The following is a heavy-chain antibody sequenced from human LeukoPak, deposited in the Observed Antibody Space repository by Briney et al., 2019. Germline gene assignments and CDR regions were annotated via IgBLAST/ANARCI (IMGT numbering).Heavy chain of an antibody. CDR3: AKGYCSSTSCPSGDY. V-gene: IGHV3-9*01. J-gene: IGHJ4*02. CDR1: GFTFDDYA. Sequence: GRSLRLSCAASGFTFDDYAMHWVRHAPGKGLEWVSGISWNSGSIGYADSVKGRFTISRDNAKNSLYLQMNSLRAEDTALYYCAKGYCSSTSCPSGDYWGQGTLVTVSS. CDR2: ISWNSGSI. D-gene: IGHD2-2*01.